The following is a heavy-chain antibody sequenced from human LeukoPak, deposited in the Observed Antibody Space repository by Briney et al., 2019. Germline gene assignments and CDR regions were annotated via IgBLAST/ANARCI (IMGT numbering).Heavy chain of an antibody. CDR3: ARDRIWNDAGHDPFDI. Sequence: PSETLSLTCTVSGVSISSYYWSWIRQPAGKGLEWIGRIYTSANTNYSPSFKSRATISIDRYKNQFSLNLPSVTAADTAVYYCARDRIWNDAGHDPFDIWGQGTMVTVSS. D-gene: IGHD1-1*01. J-gene: IGHJ3*02. CDR2: IYTSANT. CDR1: GVSISSYY. V-gene: IGHV4-4*07.